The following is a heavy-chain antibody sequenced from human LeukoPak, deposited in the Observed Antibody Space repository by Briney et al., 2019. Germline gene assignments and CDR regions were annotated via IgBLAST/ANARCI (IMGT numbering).Heavy chain of an antibody. CDR1: GFTFSNCW. CDR2: IKQDGSEK. J-gene: IGHJ4*02. D-gene: IGHD1-7*01. V-gene: IGHV3-7*01. Sequence: GGSLRLSCAASGFTFSNCWMSWVRQAPGKGLEWVANIKQDGSEKYYVNSVKGRFTISRDNAKNSLYLQMNSLRAEDTAIYYCAREDDWNYEDYWGQGTLVTVSS. CDR3: AREDDWNYEDY.